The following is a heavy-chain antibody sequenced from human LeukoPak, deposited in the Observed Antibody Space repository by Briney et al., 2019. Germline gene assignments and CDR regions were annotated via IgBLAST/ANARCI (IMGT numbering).Heavy chain of an antibody. CDR3: AKDPTYDFWSGYLRGKNWFDP. CDR1: GFTFDDYA. CDR2: ISGDSGST. Sequence: GGSLRLSCAASGFTFDDYAMHWVRQAPGKGLEWVSLISGDSGSTYYADSVKGRFTISRDNSKNSLYLQMNSLRTEDTALYYCAKDPTYDFWSGYLRGKNWFDPWGQGTLVTVSS. J-gene: IGHJ5*02. V-gene: IGHV3-43*02. D-gene: IGHD3-3*01.